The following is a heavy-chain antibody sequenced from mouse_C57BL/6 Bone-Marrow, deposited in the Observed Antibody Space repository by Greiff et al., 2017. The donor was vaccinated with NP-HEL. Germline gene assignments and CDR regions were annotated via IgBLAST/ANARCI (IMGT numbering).Heavy chain of an antibody. Sequence: QVQLQQPGAELVRPGSSVKLSCKASGYTFTSYWMDWVKQRPGQGLEWIGNIYPSDSETHYNQKFKDKATLTVAKSSSTAYMQLSSLTSEDSAVYYSARSAAQATQHDYWGQGTTLTVSS. CDR3: ARSAAQATQHDY. V-gene: IGHV1-61*01. CDR2: IYPSDSET. D-gene: IGHD3-2*02. J-gene: IGHJ2*01. CDR1: GYTFTSYW.